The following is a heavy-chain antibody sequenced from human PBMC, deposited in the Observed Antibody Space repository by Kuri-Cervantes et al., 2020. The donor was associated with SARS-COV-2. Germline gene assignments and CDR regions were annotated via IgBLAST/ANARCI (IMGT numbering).Heavy chain of an antibody. J-gene: IGHJ6*03. V-gene: IGHV3-11*06. CDR2: ISSSSSYI. Sequence: GESLKISCAASGFTFSDYYMSWIRQAPGKGLEWVSYISSSSSYIYYADSVKGRFTISRDNAKNSLYLQMNSLRAEDTAVYYCARDPGLTGELSYYMDVWGKGTTVTVSS. D-gene: IGHD7-27*01. CDR1: GFTFSDYY. CDR3: ARDPGLTGELSYYMDV.